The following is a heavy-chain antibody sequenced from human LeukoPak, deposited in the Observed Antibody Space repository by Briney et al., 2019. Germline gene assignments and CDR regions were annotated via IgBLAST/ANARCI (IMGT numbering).Heavy chain of an antibody. CDR2: IYYSGST. Sequence: ASETLSLTCTASGDSISSYYWSWIRQPPGKGLEWIGYIYYSGSTNYNPSLKSRVTISVDTSKNQFSLKLSSVTAADTAVYYCARGGVGATPFDYWGQGTLVTVSS. CDR1: GDSISSYY. D-gene: IGHD1-26*01. CDR3: ARGGVGATPFDY. J-gene: IGHJ4*02. V-gene: IGHV4-59*01.